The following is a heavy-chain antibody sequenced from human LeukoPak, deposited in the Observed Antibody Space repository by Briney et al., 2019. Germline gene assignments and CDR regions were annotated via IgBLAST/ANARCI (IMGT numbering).Heavy chain of an antibody. V-gene: IGHV1-18*01. CDR2: ISAYNGNT. CDR3: ARDGGKNDYGDLTWYYFDY. Sequence: ASVKVSCKASGYTFTSYGISWVRQAPGQGLEWMGWISAYNGNTNYAQKLQGRVTMTTDTSTSTAYMELRSLRSDDTAGYYCARDGGKNDYGDLTWYYFDYWGQGHLVTVSS. J-gene: IGHJ4*02. CDR1: GYTFTSYG. D-gene: IGHD4-17*01.